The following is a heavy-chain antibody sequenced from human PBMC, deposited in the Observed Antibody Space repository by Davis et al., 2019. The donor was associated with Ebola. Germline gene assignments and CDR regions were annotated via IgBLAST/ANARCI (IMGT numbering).Heavy chain of an antibody. Sequence: SETLSLTCAVHGGSFSGYYWSWIRQPPGKGLEWIGEMDHSGNTNYNPSLKSRVTISIDTSKKQISLNLTSVTAADTAVYYCARGQSGSDYSLWQYWGQGTLVIVSS. J-gene: IGHJ4*02. D-gene: IGHD3-10*01. CDR2: MDHSGNT. V-gene: IGHV4-34*01. CDR1: GGSFSGYY. CDR3: ARGQSGSDYSLWQY.